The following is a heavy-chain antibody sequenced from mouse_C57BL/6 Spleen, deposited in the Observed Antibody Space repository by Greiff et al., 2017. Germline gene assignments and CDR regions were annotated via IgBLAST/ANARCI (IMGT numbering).Heavy chain of an antibody. V-gene: IGHV1-50*01. Sequence: QVQLQQPGAELVKPGASVKLSCKASGYTFTSYWMQWVKQRPGQGLEWIGEIDPSDSYTNYNQKFKGKATLTVDTSSSTAYMQLSSLTSEDSAVYYCARKDHYYGSSYAYFDYWGQGTTLTVSS. CDR2: IDPSDSYT. J-gene: IGHJ2*01. CDR3: ARKDHYYGSSYAYFDY. CDR1: GYTFTSYW. D-gene: IGHD1-1*01.